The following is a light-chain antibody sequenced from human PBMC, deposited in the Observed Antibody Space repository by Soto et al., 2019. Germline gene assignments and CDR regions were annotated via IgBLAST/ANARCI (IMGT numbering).Light chain of an antibody. Sequence: QSVLTQSPSASASLGASVKLTCTLSSGHSSYAIAWHQQQPEKGPRYLMKLNSDGSHSKGDGIPDRFSGSSSGAVRYLTISSLQSEGEADYYCQTWGTGIQVFGGGTKLTVL. CDR3: QTWGTGIQV. CDR1: SGHSSYA. J-gene: IGLJ3*02. V-gene: IGLV4-69*01. CDR2: LNSDGSH.